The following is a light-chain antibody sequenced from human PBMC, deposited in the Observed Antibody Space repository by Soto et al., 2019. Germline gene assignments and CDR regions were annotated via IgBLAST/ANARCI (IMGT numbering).Light chain of an antibody. CDR1: SSDVGGYY. Sequence: QSALTQPPSASGSPGQSVTISCTGTSSDVGGYYVSWYQQHPGKAPKLMISEVSKRPSGVPDRFSGSKSGNTASLTVSGLQAEDEADYCSSFAGNNNLVFGGGTKLTVL. J-gene: IGLJ2*01. CDR3: SSFAGNNNLV. CDR2: EVS. V-gene: IGLV2-8*01.